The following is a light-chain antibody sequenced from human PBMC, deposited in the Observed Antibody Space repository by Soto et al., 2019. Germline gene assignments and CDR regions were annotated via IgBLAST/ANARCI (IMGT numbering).Light chain of an antibody. J-gene: IGLJ2*01. CDR2: DNN. V-gene: IGLV1-51*01. CDR3: GTWDYSLTAFV. CDR1: TSIIVNNF. Sequence: QSVLTQPPSVSAAPGEKVTISCSGRTSIIVNNFVSWYRQFPGTAPQLLIHDNNKRPSGIPERFSGSKGGSSATLGITGLQTGDEALYYCGTWDYSLTAFVFGGGTKLTVL.